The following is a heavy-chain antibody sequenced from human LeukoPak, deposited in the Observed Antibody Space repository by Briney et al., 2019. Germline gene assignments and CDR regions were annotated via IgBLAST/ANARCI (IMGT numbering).Heavy chain of an antibody. D-gene: IGHD4-17*01. CDR2: INPNSGGT. CDR3: ARVGPYGDYGSDY. CDR1: GGTFSSYA. V-gene: IGHV1-2*02. J-gene: IGHJ4*02. Sequence: ASVKVSCKASGGTFSSYAISWVRQAPGQGLEWMGWINPNSGGTNYAQKFQGRVTMTRDTSISTAYMELSRLRSDDTAVYYCARVGPYGDYGSDYWGQGTLVTVSS.